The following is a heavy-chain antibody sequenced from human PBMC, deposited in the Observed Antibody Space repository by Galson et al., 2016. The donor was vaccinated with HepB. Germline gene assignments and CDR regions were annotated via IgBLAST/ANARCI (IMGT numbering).Heavy chain of an antibody. D-gene: IGHD7-27*01. CDR2: IYYSGST. V-gene: IGHV4-39*07. CDR1: GGSISTSGYS. J-gene: IGHJ4*02. CDR3: ARVEFNWELAY. Sequence: SETLSLTCSVTGGSISTSGYSWTWIRQPPGKGLEWIGNIYYSGSTYYNPSLKSRVTISVDTSKDPLSLKLSSVPAADAAVYYCARVEFNWELAYWGQGILVTVSS.